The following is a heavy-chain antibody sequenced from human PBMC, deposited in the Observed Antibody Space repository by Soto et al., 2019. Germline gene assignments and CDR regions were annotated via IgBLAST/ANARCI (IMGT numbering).Heavy chain of an antibody. V-gene: IGHV3-21*01. CDR2: ISSSSSYI. J-gene: IGHJ5*02. CDR1: GFTFSSYS. Sequence: EVQLVESGGGLVKPGGSLRLSCAASGFTFSSYSMNWVRQAPGKGLEWVSSISSSSSYIYYADSVKGRFTISRDNAKNSLYLQMNSLRAEDTAVYYCARDDILTGYGRVDYNWFDPWGQGTLVTVSS. D-gene: IGHD3-9*01. CDR3: ARDDILTGYGRVDYNWFDP.